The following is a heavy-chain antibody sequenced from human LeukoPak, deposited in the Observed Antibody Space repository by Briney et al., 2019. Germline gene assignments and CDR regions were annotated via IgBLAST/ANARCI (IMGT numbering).Heavy chain of an antibody. J-gene: IGHJ6*02. CDR1: GGTFSSYA. V-gene: IGHV1-69*13. D-gene: IGHD3-3*01. Sequence: ASVKVSCKASGGTFSSYAISWVRQAPGQGLEWMGGIIPIFGTANYAQKFQGRVTITADESTSTAYMELSSLRSEDTAVYYCARREYYDFWSGYYISYYYYGMDVWGQGTTVTVSS. CDR3: ARREYYDFWSGYYISYYYYGMDV. CDR2: IIPIFGTA.